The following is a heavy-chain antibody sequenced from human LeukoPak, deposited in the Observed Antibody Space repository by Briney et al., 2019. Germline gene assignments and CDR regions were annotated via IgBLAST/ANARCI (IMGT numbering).Heavy chain of an antibody. D-gene: IGHD2-15*01. J-gene: IGHJ4*02. CDR3: AKGSRGSCSGAFCYHFDY. CDR1: GFTFTTFA. Sequence: PGGSLSLSCAASGFTFTTFAMSWVRQAPGKRLEWVSTITGSGGSTFHADSVKGRFTISRDNSKNTLYLQMNSLRAEDTAVYYCAKGSRGSCSGAFCYHFDYWGQGTLVTVSS. V-gene: IGHV3-23*01. CDR2: ITGSGGST.